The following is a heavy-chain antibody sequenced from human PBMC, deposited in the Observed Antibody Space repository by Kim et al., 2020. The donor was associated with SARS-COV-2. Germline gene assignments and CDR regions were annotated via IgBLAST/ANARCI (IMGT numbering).Heavy chain of an antibody. D-gene: IGHD6-19*01. CDR1: GFTFSSYD. CDR2: IGTAGDT. CDR3: ARAPARIAVAGYYYYGMDV. J-gene: IGHJ6*02. V-gene: IGHV3-13*01. Sequence: GGSLRLSCAASGFTFSSYDMHWVRQATGKGLEWVSAIGTAGDTYYPGSVKGRFTISRENAKNSLYLQMNSLTAGDTAVYYCARAPARIAVAGYYYYGMDVWGQGTTVTVSS.